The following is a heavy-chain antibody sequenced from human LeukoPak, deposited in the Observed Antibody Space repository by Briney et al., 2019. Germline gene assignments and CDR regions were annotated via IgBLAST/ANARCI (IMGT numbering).Heavy chain of an antibody. CDR1: GYSFSDYY. D-gene: IGHD3-16*01. CDR3: ARADRLDGGPYLIGP. Sequence: GASVEVSCKTSGYSFSDYYMRWVRQAPGQGLEWMGWINPDSGGTSSAQKFQGRVTMTRDTSITTVYMEVSWLTSDDTALYYCARADRLDGGPYLIGPWGQGTLVTVSS. CDR2: INPDSGGT. V-gene: IGHV1-2*02. J-gene: IGHJ5*02.